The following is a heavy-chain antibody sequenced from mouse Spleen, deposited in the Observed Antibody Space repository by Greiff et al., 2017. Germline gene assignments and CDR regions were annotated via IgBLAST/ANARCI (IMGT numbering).Heavy chain of an antibody. CDR3: ARQYSDWYFDV. V-gene: IGHV5-12*01. J-gene: IGHJ1*03. CDR2: ISNGGGST. CDR1: GFTFSDYY. Sequence: DVMLVESGGGLVQPGGSLKLSCAASGFTFSDYYMYWVRQTPEKRLEWVAYISNGGGSTYYPDTVKGRFTISRDNAKNTLYLQMSRLKSEDTAMYYCARQYSDWYFDVWGTGTTVTVSS.